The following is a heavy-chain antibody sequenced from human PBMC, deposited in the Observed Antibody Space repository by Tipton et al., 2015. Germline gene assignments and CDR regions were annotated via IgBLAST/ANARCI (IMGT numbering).Heavy chain of an antibody. CDR3: ASTAGVVATLDY. CDR2: IYYSGSA. V-gene: IGHV4-39*07. D-gene: IGHD5-12*01. CDR1: GGSISSSVYY. Sequence: TLSLTCTVSGGSISSSVYYWGWIRQPPGKGLEWIASIYYSGSAYYNPSLKSRVTISVDTSKNQFSLRLSSVTAADTAVYYCASTAGVVATLDYWGQGTLVTVSS. J-gene: IGHJ4*02.